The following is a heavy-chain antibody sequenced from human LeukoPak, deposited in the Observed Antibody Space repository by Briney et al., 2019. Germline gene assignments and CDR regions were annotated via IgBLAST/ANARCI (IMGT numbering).Heavy chain of an antibody. D-gene: IGHD3-10*01. V-gene: IGHV1-24*01. CDR2: FHPEDGET. CDR1: GYTLPELL. CDR3: STEGSGRHDAFDI. J-gene: IGHJ3*02. Sequence: SSVHVSCKLSGYTLPELLMHWLGQAPGKGREWMGGFHPEDGETIYALKFLGRVTMTEDTSTDTAYIELSSQRSEDTAVYYCSTEGSGRHDAFDIWGQGTRVTVSS.